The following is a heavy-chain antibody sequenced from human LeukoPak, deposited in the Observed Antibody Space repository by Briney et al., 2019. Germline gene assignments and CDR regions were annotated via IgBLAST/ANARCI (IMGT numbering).Heavy chain of an antibody. CDR3: ATDSSGWMWYFDL. D-gene: IGHD6-19*01. CDR2: FDPEDGET. CDR1: GYTFTGYY. V-gene: IGHV1-24*01. J-gene: IGHJ2*01. Sequence: ASVKVSCKASGYTFTGYYMHWVRQAPGKGLEWMGGFDPEDGETIYAQKFQGRVTMTEDTSTDTAYMELSSLRSEDTAVYYCATDSSGWMWYFDLWGRGTLVTVSS.